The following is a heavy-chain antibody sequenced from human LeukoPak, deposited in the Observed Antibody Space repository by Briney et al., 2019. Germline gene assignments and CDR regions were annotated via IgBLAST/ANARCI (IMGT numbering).Heavy chain of an antibody. D-gene: IGHD4-17*01. CDR2: IYPGDSDT. Sequence: GESLKISCKGSGYSFTNYWIGWVRPMPGKGLEWMGIIYPGDSDTRYSPSFQGQVTFSADKSISTAYLQWSSLKASDTAMYYCASRAPLSGESLDNWGQGTLVTVSS. CDR1: GYSFTNYW. V-gene: IGHV5-51*01. CDR3: ASRAPLSGESLDN. J-gene: IGHJ4*02.